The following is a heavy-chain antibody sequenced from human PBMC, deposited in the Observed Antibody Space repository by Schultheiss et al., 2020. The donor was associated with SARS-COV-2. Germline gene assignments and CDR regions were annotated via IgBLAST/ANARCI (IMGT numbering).Heavy chain of an antibody. CDR3: AKVGGRYFDWLEGY. Sequence: GGSLRLSCAASGFTFSNAWMSWVRQAPGKGLEWVSAISGSGGSTYYADSVKGRFTISRDNSKNTLYLQMNSLRAEDTAVYYCAKVGGRYFDWLEGYWGQGTMVTVSS. V-gene: IGHV3-23*01. CDR2: ISGSGGST. CDR1: GFTFSNAW. J-gene: IGHJ4*02. D-gene: IGHD3-9*01.